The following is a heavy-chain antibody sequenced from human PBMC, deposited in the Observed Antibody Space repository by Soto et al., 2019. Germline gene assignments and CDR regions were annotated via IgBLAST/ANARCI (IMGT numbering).Heavy chain of an antibody. J-gene: IGHJ4*02. Sequence: QVQLQESGPGLVKPSQTLSLTCTVSGGSITSDYSCWSWIRQPPGEGLEWIGHIFDSGTTYTTPSLRSQVAISLDTSKNHFSLTLSSVTAADTAVYYCARGPSGDKVHYWGQGALVTVSS. CDR1: GGSITSDYSC. V-gene: IGHV4-30-4*01. D-gene: IGHD7-27*01. CDR2: IFDSGTT. CDR3: ARGPSGDKVHY.